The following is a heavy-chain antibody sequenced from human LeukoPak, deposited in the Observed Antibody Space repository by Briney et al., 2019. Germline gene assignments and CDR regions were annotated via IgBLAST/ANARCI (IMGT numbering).Heavy chain of an antibody. CDR2: INHSGST. CDR1: GGSFSGYY. J-gene: IGHJ6*03. D-gene: IGHD2-21*01. CDR3: ARSILQSHYYYYYMDV. Sequence: PSETLSLTCAVYGGSFSGYYWSWIRQPPGKGLEWIGEINHSGSTNYNPSLKSRVTISVDTSKNQFSLKLSSATAADTAVYYCARSILQSHYYYYYMDVWGKGTTVAVSS. V-gene: IGHV4-34*01.